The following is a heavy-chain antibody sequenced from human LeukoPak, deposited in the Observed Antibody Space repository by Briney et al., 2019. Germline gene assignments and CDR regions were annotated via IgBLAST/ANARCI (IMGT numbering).Heavy chain of an antibody. CDR3: ARDYGVVEIDY. J-gene: IGHJ4*02. V-gene: IGHV3-21*01. D-gene: IGHD2-15*01. CDR1: GFTFSSYS. Sequence: GGSLRLSCAASGFTFSSYSMNWVRQAPGKGLEWVSSISSSNSYIYYADSVKGRFTISRDNAKNSLYLQMNSLRAEDTAVYYCARDYGVVEIDYWGQGTLVTVSS. CDR2: ISSSNSYI.